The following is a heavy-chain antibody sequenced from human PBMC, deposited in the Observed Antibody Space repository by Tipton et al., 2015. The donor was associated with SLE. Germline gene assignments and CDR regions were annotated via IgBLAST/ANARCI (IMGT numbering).Heavy chain of an antibody. CDR3: ARGYSYGWNY. Sequence: GLVKPSETLSLTCAVYGGSFSGYYWSWIRQPPGKGLEWIGEINHSGSTNYNPSLKSRVTISVDTSKNQFSLKLSSVTAADTAVYYCARGYSYGWNYWGQGTLVTVSS. CDR2: INHSGST. CDR1: GGSFSGYY. V-gene: IGHV4-34*01. D-gene: IGHD5-18*01. J-gene: IGHJ4*02.